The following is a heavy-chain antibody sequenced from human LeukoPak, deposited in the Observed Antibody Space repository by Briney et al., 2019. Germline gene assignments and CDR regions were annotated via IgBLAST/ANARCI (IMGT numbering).Heavy chain of an antibody. CDR1: GYTFTGYY. V-gene: IGHV1-2*02. J-gene: IGHJ4*02. CDR3: AKTAKGRWLQFSYFDY. Sequence: ASVKVSCKASGYTFTGYYMHWVRHAPGQGLEWMGWINPNSGGTNYAQKFQGRVTMTRDTSISTAYMELSRLRSDDTAVYYCAKTAKGRWLQFSYFDYWGQGTLVTVSS. D-gene: IGHD5-12*01. CDR2: INPNSGGT.